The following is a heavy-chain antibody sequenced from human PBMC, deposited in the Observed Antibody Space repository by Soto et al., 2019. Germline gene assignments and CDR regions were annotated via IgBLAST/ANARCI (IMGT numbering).Heavy chain of an antibody. Sequence: EVQLVESGGGLVQPGGSLRLSCAASGFTFSSYWMHWVRQAPGKGLVWVSRINSDGSSTSYADSVKGRFTISRDNAKNTLYLQMNSLRAEDTAVYYCARAPYSGSYYAYFQHWGQGTLVTVSS. CDR3: ARAPYSGSYYAYFQH. D-gene: IGHD1-26*01. CDR2: INSDGSST. J-gene: IGHJ1*01. CDR1: GFTFSSYW. V-gene: IGHV3-74*01.